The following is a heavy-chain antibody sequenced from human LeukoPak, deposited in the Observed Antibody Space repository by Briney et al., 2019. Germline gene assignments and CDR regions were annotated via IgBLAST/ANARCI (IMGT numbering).Heavy chain of an antibody. J-gene: IGHJ4*02. D-gene: IGHD2-8*01. V-gene: IGHV1-18*01. CDR3: ARDCSNGVCYPRDY. Sequence: ASVKVSCKASGYTLSEYGISWVRQAPGQGLEWVGWITTYNGEKIYSQKFQGRVTMTTDTSSGTYYMELRNLRPDDTAIYYCARDCSNGVCYPRDYWGQGTLVIVSS. CDR2: ITTYNGEK. CDR1: GYTLSEYG.